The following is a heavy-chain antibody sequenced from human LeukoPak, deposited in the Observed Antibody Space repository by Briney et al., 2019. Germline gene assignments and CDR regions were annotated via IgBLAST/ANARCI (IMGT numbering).Heavy chain of an antibody. CDR2: IYPGDSDT. V-gene: IGHV5-51*01. CDR3: ARSGSRTNFDC. CDR1: GYSFXXYW. Sequence: LKISCKXSGYSFXXYWIGWVRQMPGKGLEWMGIIYPGDSDTRYSPSFQGQVTISADKSISTAYLQWSSLEASDTAIYYCARSGSRTNFDCWGQGTLVTVSS. D-gene: IGHD1-26*01. J-gene: IGHJ4*02.